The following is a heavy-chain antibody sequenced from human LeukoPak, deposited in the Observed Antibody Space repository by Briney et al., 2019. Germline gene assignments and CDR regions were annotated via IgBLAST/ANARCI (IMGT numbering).Heavy chain of an antibody. D-gene: IGHD3-10*01. Sequence: GGSLRLSCAASGISVSSNYMSWVRQAPGKGLQWVSVIYVDGSTYYADSVKGRITISRDNSRNTLYLQMNSLRPEDTAVYYCAKDGTRGTRFGKIPHYFDYWGRGTLVTVSS. CDR1: GISVSSNY. J-gene: IGHJ4*02. CDR3: AKDGTRGTRFGKIPHYFDY. V-gene: IGHV3-66*01. CDR2: IYVDGST.